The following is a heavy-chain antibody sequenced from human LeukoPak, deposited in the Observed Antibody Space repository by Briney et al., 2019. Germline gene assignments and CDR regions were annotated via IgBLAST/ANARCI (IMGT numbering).Heavy chain of an antibody. CDR1: GYTFTAYD. V-gene: IGHV1-2*02. CDR3: ARGGCSGGTCCSYFDY. D-gene: IGHD2-15*01. Sequence: GASVKVSCKASGYTFTAYDMHWVRQAPGQGLEWMGWINPNSGGTNYAQKFQGRVTMTRDTSISTAYMELSRLRSDDTAVYYCARGGCSGGTCCSYFDYWGQGTLVTVSS. J-gene: IGHJ4*02. CDR2: INPNSGGT.